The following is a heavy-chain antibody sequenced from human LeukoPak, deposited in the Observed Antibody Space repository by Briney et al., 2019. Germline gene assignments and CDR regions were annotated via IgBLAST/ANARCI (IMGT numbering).Heavy chain of an antibody. CDR2: ISDSGSST. D-gene: IGHD2-8*01. CDR3: AGKSPGWSMAFDH. CDR1: GLTFSSYA. Sequence: GGSLRLSCAASGLTFSSYAMSWVRQAPGKGLEWVSAISDSGSSTYYADSVKGRFTISRDNSKNTLYLQMNSLRTEDTAVYYCAGKSPGWSMAFDHWGQGTLVTVPS. V-gene: IGHV3-23*01. J-gene: IGHJ4*02.